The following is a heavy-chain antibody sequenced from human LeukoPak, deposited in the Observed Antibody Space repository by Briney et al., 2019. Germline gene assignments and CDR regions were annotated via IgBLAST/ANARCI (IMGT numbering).Heavy chain of an antibody. V-gene: IGHV3-30-3*01. Sequence: GGSLRLSCAASGFTFSSYAMHWVRQAPGKGLEWVAVISYDGSNKYYADSVKGRFTISRDNSKNTLYLQMNSLRAEDTAVYYCARDGYCSSTSCYRGAFDIWGQGTMVTVSS. CDR3: ARDGYCSSTSCYRGAFDI. D-gene: IGHD2-2*01. CDR2: ISYDGSNK. J-gene: IGHJ3*02. CDR1: GFTFSSYA.